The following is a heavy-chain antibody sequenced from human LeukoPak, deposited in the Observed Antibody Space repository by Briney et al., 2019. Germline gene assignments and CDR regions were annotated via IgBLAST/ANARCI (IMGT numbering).Heavy chain of an antibody. Sequence: GASVKVSCKASGYTFTSYYMHWVRQAPGQGLEWMGIINPSGGSTSYAQKFQGRVTMTRDMSTSTVYMELSSLRSEDTAVYYCARDADCSGGSCYSYNWFDPWGQGTLVTVSS. J-gene: IGHJ5*02. CDR3: ARDADCSGGSCYSYNWFDP. V-gene: IGHV1-46*01. CDR1: GYTFTSYY. D-gene: IGHD2-15*01. CDR2: INPSGGST.